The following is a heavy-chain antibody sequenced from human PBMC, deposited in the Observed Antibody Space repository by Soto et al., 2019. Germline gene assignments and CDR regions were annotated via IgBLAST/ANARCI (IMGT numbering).Heavy chain of an antibody. V-gene: IGHV4-34*01. CDR3: ASRGDIVVVVAANWFDP. J-gene: IGHJ5*02. CDR1: GGSFSGYY. Sequence: QVQLQQWGAGLLKPSETLSLTCAVYGGSFSGYYWSWIRQPPGKGLEWLGEINHSGSTNYNPSLKSRVTISVDTSKNQFSLKLSSVTAADTAVYYCASRGDIVVVVAANWFDPWGQGTLVTVSS. CDR2: INHSGST. D-gene: IGHD2-15*01.